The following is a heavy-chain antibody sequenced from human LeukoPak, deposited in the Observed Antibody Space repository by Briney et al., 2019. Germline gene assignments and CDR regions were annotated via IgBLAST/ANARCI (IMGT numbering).Heavy chain of an antibody. D-gene: IGHD3-22*01. Sequence: PGGSLRLSCAASGFTFSSYGMHWVRQAPGKGLEWVAVIWYDGSSKYYADSVKGRFTISRDNSKNTLYLQMNSLRAEDTAVYYCARDAYPYYYDSSGYLSNWGQGTLVTVSS. CDR2: IWYDGSSK. J-gene: IGHJ4*02. V-gene: IGHV3-33*01. CDR1: GFTFSSYG. CDR3: ARDAYPYYYDSSGYLSN.